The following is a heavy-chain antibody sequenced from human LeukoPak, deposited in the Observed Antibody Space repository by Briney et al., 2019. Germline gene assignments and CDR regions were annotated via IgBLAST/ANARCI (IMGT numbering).Heavy chain of an antibody. V-gene: IGHV3-43*02. Sequence: GGTLTLTCSASRFTLDHYAMHWLPPAPGLGLVGVSLISGDGGSKYYADYVKGPFTICRDNSKNTLYLQMNSLRTEDTALYYSANNGDEVGYYYYGMDVWGQGTTVTVSS. CDR3: ANNGDEVGYYYYGMDV. D-gene: IGHD3-10*01. CDR2: ISGDGGSK. J-gene: IGHJ6*02. CDR1: RFTLDHYA.